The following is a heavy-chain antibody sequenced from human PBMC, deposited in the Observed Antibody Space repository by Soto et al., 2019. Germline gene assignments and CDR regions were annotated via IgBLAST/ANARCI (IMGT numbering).Heavy chain of an antibody. J-gene: IGHJ4*02. CDR1: DWPSSAYY. CDR3: TRVGGYYGDYPNFDY. D-gene: IGHD4-17*01. Sequence: TSVTQSLTWPVSDWPSSAYYWIWIRQHTGKGLEWMGYMYYSGSTKYNPSLKSRVTISVGTSKNQFFLKLNSVTAADTAVYYCTRVGGYYGDYPNFDYWGQGTLVTVS. CDR2: MYYSGST. V-gene: IGHV4-59*01.